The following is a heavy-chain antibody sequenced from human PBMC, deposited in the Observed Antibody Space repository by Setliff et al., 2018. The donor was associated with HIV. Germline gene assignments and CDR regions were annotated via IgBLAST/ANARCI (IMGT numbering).Heavy chain of an antibody. CDR1: GGSIRSGSYY. J-gene: IGHJ3*01. Sequence: SETLSLTCTVSGGSIRSGSYYWTWLRQPAGKGPEWIGHIYTNGYTNYNPSLKSRVTISVDTSRDQFSLQLTAVTAADTAVYYCARAPPGIQNDAFDVWGPGTMVTVSS. V-gene: IGHV4-61*09. CDR3: ARAPPGIQNDAFDV. CDR2: IYTNGYT.